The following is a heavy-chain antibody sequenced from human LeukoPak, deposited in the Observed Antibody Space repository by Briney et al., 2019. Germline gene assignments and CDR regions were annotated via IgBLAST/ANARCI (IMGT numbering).Heavy chain of an antibody. V-gene: IGHV3-48*02. CDR1: GFIFRSHT. Sequence: GGSLRLSCAASGFIFRSHTMNWVRQGPGKGLEWVSYISSTSGTIYYADSVKGRFTISRDNAKNSLYLQMNSLRDEDTAVYYCARDYYGMDVWGQGTTFTVSS. CDR2: ISSTSGTI. CDR3: ARDYYGMDV. J-gene: IGHJ6*02.